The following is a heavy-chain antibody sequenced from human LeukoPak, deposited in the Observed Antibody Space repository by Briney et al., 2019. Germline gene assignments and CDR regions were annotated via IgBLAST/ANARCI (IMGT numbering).Heavy chain of an antibody. CDR1: GFTFSIYN. J-gene: IGHJ5*01. CDR2: IYGHSAII. CDR3: ASSPMIRGVITHFDS. Sequence: GGSLRLSCAASGFTFSIYNMNWVRQAPGKGLEWVSHIYGHSAIIYYADSVKGRFTVSRDNAKNSLYLQMNSLRAEDTAVYYCASSPMIRGVITHFDSWGQGTLVTVSS. V-gene: IGHV3-48*01. D-gene: IGHD3-10*01.